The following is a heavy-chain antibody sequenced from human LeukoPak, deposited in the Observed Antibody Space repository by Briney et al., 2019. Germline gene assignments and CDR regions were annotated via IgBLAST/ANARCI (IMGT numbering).Heavy chain of an antibody. V-gene: IGHV3-48*04. CDR3: ARHDTAMATDYGMDV. J-gene: IGHJ6*02. D-gene: IGHD5-18*01. CDR2: ISNTLDTI. CDR1: GVTFRSFS. Sequence: GGSLRLSCAASGVTFRSFSMNWVRQAPGKGLEWVSYISNTLDTIYYADSVKGRFTISRDNAKNSLYLQMNSLRAEDTAVYYCARHDTAMATDYGMDVWGQGTTVTVSS.